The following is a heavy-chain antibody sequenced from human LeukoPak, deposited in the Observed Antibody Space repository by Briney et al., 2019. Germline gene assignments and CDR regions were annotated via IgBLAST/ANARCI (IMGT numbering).Heavy chain of an antibody. CDR3: AREGLWYQIIDY. CDR2: IYTSGST. V-gene: IGHV4-4*07. J-gene: IGHJ4*02. CDR1: GGSISSYY. Sequence: SETLSLTCTVSGGSISSYYWSWIRQPAGKGLEWIGRIYTSGSTNYNPSLKSRVTMSVDTSKNQFSLKLSSVAAADTAVYYCAREGLWYQIIDYWGQGTLVTVSS. D-gene: IGHD4/OR15-4a*01.